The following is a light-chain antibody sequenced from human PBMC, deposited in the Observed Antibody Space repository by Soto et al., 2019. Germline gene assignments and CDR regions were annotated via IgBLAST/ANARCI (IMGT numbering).Light chain of an antibody. Sequence: IQLTQSPSSLSASVGDRVTITCWAGQDIGSALAWYQQRPGKAPKLLLYDASNLEAGVPSRFSGSGSGTDFTLTITSLRPEDFATYYCQQFNGFPLTFGGGTKVQIK. J-gene: IGKJ4*01. CDR3: QQFNGFPLT. CDR1: QDIGSA. CDR2: DAS. V-gene: IGKV1-13*02.